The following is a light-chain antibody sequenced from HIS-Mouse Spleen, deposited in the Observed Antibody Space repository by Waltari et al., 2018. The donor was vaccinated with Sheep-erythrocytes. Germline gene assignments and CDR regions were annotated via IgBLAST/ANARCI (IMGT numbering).Light chain of an antibody. CDR3: CSYAGSYNHV. CDR1: SSAVGGYNS. CDR2: DVS. V-gene: IGLV2-11*01. Sequence: QSALPQPRSVSGSPGQSVTISCPGPSSAVGGYNSVSWYQQHPGKAPKLMIYDVSKRPSGVPDRFSGSKSGNTASLTISGLQAEDEADYYCCSYAGSYNHVFATGTKVTVL. J-gene: IGLJ1*01.